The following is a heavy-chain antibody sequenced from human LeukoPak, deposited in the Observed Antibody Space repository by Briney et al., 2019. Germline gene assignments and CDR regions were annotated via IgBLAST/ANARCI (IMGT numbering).Heavy chain of an antibody. CDR2: IIPILGIA. D-gene: IGHD3-22*01. CDR1: GGTFSNYA. J-gene: IGHJ4*02. CDR3: AQTGNYYDSSGPGY. Sequence: GASVKVSCKASGGTFSNYAISWVRQAPGQGLEWMGRIIPILGIANYAQKFQGRVTITADKSTSTAYMELSSLRSEDTAVYYCAQTGNYYDSSGPGYWGQGTLVTVSS. V-gene: IGHV1-69*04.